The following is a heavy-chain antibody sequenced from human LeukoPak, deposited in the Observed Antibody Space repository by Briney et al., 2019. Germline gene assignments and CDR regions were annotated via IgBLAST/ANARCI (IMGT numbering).Heavy chain of an antibody. J-gene: IGHJ5*02. CDR3: ARIVSTYNWFDP. CDR2: IYTSGST. Sequence: SETLSLTCTVSGGSISSYYWSWLRQPAGKGLEWIGRIYTSGSTNYNPSLKSRVTMSVDTSKNQFSLTLSSLTAADTAVYYCARIVSTYNWFDPWGQGTLVTVSS. CDR1: GGSISSYY. D-gene: IGHD5/OR15-5a*01. V-gene: IGHV4-4*07.